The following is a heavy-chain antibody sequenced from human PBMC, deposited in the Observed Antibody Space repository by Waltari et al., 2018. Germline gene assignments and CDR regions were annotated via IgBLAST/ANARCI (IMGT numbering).Heavy chain of an antibody. V-gene: IGHV4-34*01. CDR3: ARGGGAARPYYYYYMDV. CDR1: GRSFSGYY. D-gene: IGHD6-6*01. CDR2: INHCGST. J-gene: IGHJ6*03. Sequence: QVQLQQWGAGLLKPSETLSLTCAVYGRSFSGYYWSWIRQPPCKGLEWNGEINHCGSTNYNPSLKSRVTISVDTSKNQFSLKLSSVTAADTAVYYCARGGGAARPYYYYYMDVWGKGTTVTISS.